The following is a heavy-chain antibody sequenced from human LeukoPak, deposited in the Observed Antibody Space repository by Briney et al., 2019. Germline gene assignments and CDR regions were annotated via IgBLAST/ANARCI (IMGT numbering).Heavy chain of an antibody. CDR2: VHFDGTTK. CDR1: GFTFSSYG. D-gene: IGHD2-2*03. V-gene: IGHV3-30*02. Sequence: PGGSLRLSCAASGFTFSSYGMHWVRQAPGKGLEWVAFVHFDGTTKYSGDSVKGRFTVSRDNSKDILYLQMDSLRPEDTAVYYCAKDQCTRTRCDGYPAHWGQGTLVAVSS. J-gene: IGHJ4*02. CDR3: AKDQCTRTRCDGYPAH.